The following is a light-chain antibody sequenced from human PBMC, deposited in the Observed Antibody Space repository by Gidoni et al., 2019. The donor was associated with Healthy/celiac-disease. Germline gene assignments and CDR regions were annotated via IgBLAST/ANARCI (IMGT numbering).Light chain of an antibody. Sequence: DIQMTQSPSTLSASVGDRVTITCRASQSISSWLAWYQQKPGKDPKLLIYKASSLESGVPSRFSGSGSGTEFTLTISSLQPDDFATYYGQQYNSYPTFGQGTKVEIK. CDR2: KAS. J-gene: IGKJ1*01. CDR1: QSISSW. CDR3: QQYNSYPT. V-gene: IGKV1-5*03.